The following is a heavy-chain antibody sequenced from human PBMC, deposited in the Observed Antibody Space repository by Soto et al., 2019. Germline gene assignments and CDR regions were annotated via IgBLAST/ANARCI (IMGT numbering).Heavy chain of an antibody. V-gene: IGHV3-33*01. D-gene: IGHD3-9*01. J-gene: IGHJ6*01. CDR3: ARATYDISKRAYNGMDV. Sequence: QVQLVESGGGVVQPGRSLRLSCAASRFTVNNYGMHWVRKAPGEGLEWVAVIWHDGSNEHYADSVKGRFTISRDSSKNTLYLQMNSLRAEDTAVYYCARATYDISKRAYNGMDVWGQGTTVTVSS. CDR2: IWHDGSNE. CDR1: RFTVNNYG.